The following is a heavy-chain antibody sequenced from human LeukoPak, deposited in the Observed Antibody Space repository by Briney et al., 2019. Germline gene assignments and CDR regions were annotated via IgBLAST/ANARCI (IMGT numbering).Heavy chain of an antibody. CDR1: GGSISSYY. V-gene: IGHV4-59*01. D-gene: IGHD2-15*01. CDR3: AREMVARTFDP. J-gene: IGHJ5*02. CDR2: IYYSGST. Sequence: SETLSLTCTVSGGSISSYYWSWIRQPPGKGLEWIGYIYYSGSTNYNPSLKSRVTISVDTSKNQFSLKLSSVTAADTAVYYCAREMVARTFDPWGQGTLVTVSS.